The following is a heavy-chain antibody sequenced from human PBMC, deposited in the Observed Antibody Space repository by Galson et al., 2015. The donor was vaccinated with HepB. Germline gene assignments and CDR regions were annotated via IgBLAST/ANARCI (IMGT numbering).Heavy chain of an antibody. V-gene: IGHV1-69*13. D-gene: IGHD1-26*01. J-gene: IGHJ3*02. Sequence: SVKVSCKASGGTFSSYAISWVRQAPGQGLEWMGGIIPIFGTANYAQKFQGRVTITADESTSTAYMELSSLRSEDTAVYYCARTVGATTIYDAFDIWGQGTMVTVSS. CDR1: GGTFSSYA. CDR2: IIPIFGTA. CDR3: ARTVGATTIYDAFDI.